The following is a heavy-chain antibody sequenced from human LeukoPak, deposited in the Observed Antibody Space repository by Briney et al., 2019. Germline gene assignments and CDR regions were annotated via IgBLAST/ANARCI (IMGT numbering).Heavy chain of an antibody. CDR2: ISWNSGSI. V-gene: IGHV3-9*01. Sequence: GGSLRLSCAASGFTFDDYAMHWVRQAPGKGLEWVSGISWNSGSIGYADSVKGRFTISRDNAKNSLYLQMNSLRAEDTALYYCAKDITPYYYGSGSPGYWGQGTLVTVSS. D-gene: IGHD3-10*01. CDR1: GFTFDDYA. CDR3: AKDITPYYYGSGSPGY. J-gene: IGHJ4*02.